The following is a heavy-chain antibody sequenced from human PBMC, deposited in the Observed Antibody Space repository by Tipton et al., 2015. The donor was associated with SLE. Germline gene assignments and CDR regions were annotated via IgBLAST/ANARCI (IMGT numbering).Heavy chain of an antibody. V-gene: IGHV4-4*07. D-gene: IGHD4-17*01. Sequence: TLSLTCTVSGDSVGTNYWNWIRQPAGKGLEWIGRLYVSGSPPHYNPSLEGRVTVSVDTSQNQVSLKLTSVTAAGTAVYYCARIRPGHGDPFDFWGQGTLVTVSS. CDR3: ARIRPGHGDPFDF. CDR2: LYVSGSPP. CDR1: GDSVGTNY. J-gene: IGHJ4*02.